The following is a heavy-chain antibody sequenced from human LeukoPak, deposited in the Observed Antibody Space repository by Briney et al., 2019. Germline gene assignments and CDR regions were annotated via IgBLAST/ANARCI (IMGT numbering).Heavy chain of an antibody. J-gene: IGHJ4*02. V-gene: IGHV3-48*01. Sequence: PGGSLRLSCAASGFTFSSYSMNWVRQAPGKGLEWVSYISSSSTIYYADSVKGRFTISRDNAKNSLYLQMNSLRAEDTAVYYCARDSRATVTPFDYWGQGTLVTVSS. CDR2: ISSSSTI. CDR1: GFTFSSYS. CDR3: ARDSRATVTPFDY. D-gene: IGHD4-17*01.